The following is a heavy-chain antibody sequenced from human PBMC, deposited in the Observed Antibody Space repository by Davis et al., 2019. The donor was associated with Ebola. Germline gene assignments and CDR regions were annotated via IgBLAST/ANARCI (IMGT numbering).Heavy chain of an antibody. D-gene: IGHD1-14*01. CDR2: IWYDGSRE. J-gene: IGHJ3*01. CDR3: ARDPAIGQPLSTFDV. CDR1: GFSFTTYG. Sequence: PGGSLRLSCAASGFSFTTYGMHWVRQAPGKGLEWLAVIWYDGSREFIADSMKGRFTISRYNSRNTLFLQVNSLRVEDTAVYYCARDPAIGQPLSTFDVWGQGTTVTVAS. V-gene: IGHV3-33*01.